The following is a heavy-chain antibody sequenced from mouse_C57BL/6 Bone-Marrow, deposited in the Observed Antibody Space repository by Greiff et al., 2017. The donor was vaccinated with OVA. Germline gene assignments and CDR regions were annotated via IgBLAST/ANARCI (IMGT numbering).Heavy chain of an antibody. Sequence: EVQLQESGGDLVKPGGSLKLSCAASGFTFSRYGMSWVRQTPDKRLEWVATISSGGSYTYYPDSVKGRFTISRDNAKNNLYMQMSRLKSEDTAMDYCARRGTGDFDYWGQGTTLTVSS. CDR3: ARRGTGDFDY. CDR2: ISSGGSYT. D-gene: IGHD3-3*01. J-gene: IGHJ2*01. V-gene: IGHV5-6*01. CDR1: GFTFSRYG.